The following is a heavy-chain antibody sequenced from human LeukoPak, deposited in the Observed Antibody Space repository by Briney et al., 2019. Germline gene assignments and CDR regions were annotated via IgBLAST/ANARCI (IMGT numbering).Heavy chain of an antibody. V-gene: IGHV5-51*01. J-gene: IGHJ4*02. D-gene: IGHD4-11*01. CDR2: IYPDDSDT. CDR1: GYSFTTYW. Sequence: GESLKISCKGSGYSFTTYWIGWVRQMPGKGLEWMGIIYPDDSDTRSSPSFRGQVTISADKSISTAYLQWSSLKASGSAMYYCARLDDYTLDYGGQGTLVTVSS. CDR3: ARLDDYTLDY.